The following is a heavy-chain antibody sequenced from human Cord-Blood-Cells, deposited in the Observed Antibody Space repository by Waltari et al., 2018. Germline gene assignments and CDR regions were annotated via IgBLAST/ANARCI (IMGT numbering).Heavy chain of an antibody. CDR3: AKFMVRGVKGFDY. CDR2: ISGSGGST. Sequence: EVQLLESGGGLVQPGGSLRLSCGASGFTFSSYAMSWVRPAPGKGLEWVSAISGSGGSTYYADSVKGRFTISRDNSKNTLYLQMNSLRAEDTAVYYCAKFMVRGVKGFDYWGQGTLVTVSS. CDR1: GFTFSSYA. D-gene: IGHD3-10*01. V-gene: IGHV3-23*01. J-gene: IGHJ4*02.